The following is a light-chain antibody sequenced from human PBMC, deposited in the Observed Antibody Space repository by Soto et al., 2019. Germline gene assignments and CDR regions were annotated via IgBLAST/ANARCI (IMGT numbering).Light chain of an antibody. J-gene: IGKJ2*01. V-gene: IGKV3-20*01. CDR3: QQYGGVPYT. Sequence: IVLTQSPGTLSLSPGQRATLSCRARESISRDYLAWYQQRLGQAPRLLIYGASSGATGIPDRFSGSGSGTDFTLTISRLEPEDFAIYYCQQYGGVPYTFGQGAKLEIK. CDR2: GAS. CDR1: ESISRDY.